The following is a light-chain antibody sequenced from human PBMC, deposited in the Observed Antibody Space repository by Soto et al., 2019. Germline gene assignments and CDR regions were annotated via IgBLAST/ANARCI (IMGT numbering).Light chain of an antibody. CDR2: DSS. J-gene: IGKJ2*01. V-gene: IGKV3-20*01. CDR1: QSVSGRY. Sequence: EIGLTQSQGTLSLSPGARATLSCRASQSVSGRYLAWYQLKPGQAGQGPGLLIYDSSIRATGIPDRFSGSGSGTDFTINISRLEPEDFAVYYCQQYGSSPYTFGQGTKLE. CDR3: QQYGSSPYT.